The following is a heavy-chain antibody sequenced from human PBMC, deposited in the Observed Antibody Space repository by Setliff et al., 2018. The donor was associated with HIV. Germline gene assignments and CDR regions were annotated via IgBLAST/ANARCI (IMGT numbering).Heavy chain of an antibody. CDR3: ARGRNGGLISLIVVLDH. J-gene: IGHJ4*02. D-gene: IGHD3-22*01. CDR2: INPDSGST. Sequence: ASVKVSCKASGYTFTGYYMHWVRQAPGQGLEWMGWINPDSGSTNYAQKFQGWVTMTRDTSITTAYMELNSLRGDDSAVYYCARGRNGGLISLIVVLDHWGQGTPVTVSS. CDR1: GYTFTGYY. V-gene: IGHV1-2*04.